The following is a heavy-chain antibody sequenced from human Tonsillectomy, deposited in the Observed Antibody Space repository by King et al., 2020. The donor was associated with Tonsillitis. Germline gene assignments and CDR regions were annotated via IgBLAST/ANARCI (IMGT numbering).Heavy chain of an antibody. J-gene: IGHJ3*02. Sequence: QLQESGPGLVKPSQTLSLTCTVSGGSISSGGYYWSWIRQHPGKGLEWIGYIYYSGSTYYSPSLKSRITISVETSKKQFSLKLSSVTAADTAVYYCERGDYYDSSGYIHDAFDIWGQGKMVTVSS. CDR2: IYYSGST. CDR3: ERGDYYDSSGYIHDAFDI. D-gene: IGHD3-22*01. CDR1: GGSISSGGYY. V-gene: IGHV4-31*03.